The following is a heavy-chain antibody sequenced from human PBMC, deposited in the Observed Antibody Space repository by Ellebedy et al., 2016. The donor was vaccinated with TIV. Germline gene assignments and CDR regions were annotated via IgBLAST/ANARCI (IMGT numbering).Heavy chain of an antibody. CDR1: GDSMNGYY. D-gene: IGHD5-24*01. CDR2: FYSSGST. Sequence: MPSETLSLTCTVSGDSMNGYYWNWIRQAPGKGLEWMGYFYSSGSTNYNPSLNSRVTISLDRSKNQVSLRLTSVTAADTAVYYCARARPRPVSDGNTFYFDYWGKGTLVTVSS. CDR3: ARARPRPVSDGNTFYFDY. J-gene: IGHJ4*02. V-gene: IGHV4-59*01.